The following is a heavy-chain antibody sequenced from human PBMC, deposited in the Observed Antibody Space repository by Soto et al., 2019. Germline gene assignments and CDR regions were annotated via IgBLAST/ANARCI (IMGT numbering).Heavy chain of an antibody. Sequence: SETLSLTCTVSGGSISSYYWSWIRQPPGKGLEWIGYIYYSGSTNYNPSLKSRVTISVDTSKNQFSLKLSSVTAADTAVYYCARVRYSYGDFDYWGQGTLVTVSS. CDR1: GGSISSYY. CDR2: IYYSGST. CDR3: ARVRYSYGDFDY. J-gene: IGHJ4*02. V-gene: IGHV4-59*01. D-gene: IGHD5-18*01.